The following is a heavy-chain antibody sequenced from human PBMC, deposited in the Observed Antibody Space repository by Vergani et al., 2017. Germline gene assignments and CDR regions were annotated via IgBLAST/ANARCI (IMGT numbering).Heavy chain of an antibody. Sequence: QVQLVESGGGLVKPGRSLRLSCAASGFTFSSYGMHWVRQAPGKGLEWVAVISYDGSNKYYADSVKGRFTISRDNSKNTLYLQMNSLRAEDTAVYYCAKEGEHDAFDIWGQGTMVTVSS. CDR1: GFTFSSYG. V-gene: IGHV3-30*18. CDR2: ISYDGSNK. D-gene: IGHD1-26*01. CDR3: AKEGEHDAFDI. J-gene: IGHJ3*02.